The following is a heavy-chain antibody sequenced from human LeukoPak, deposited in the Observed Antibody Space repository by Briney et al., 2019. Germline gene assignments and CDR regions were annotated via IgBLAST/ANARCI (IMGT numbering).Heavy chain of an antibody. D-gene: IGHD3-3*01. CDR1: GGSISSGGYS. Sequence: ASQTLSLTCAVSGGSISSGGYSWSWIRQPPGKGLEWIGYIYHSGSTYYNPSLKSRVTISVDTSKNQFSLKLSSVTAADTAVYYCARRGTEPHYDFWSGYYYYYYMDVWGKGTTVTVSS. V-gene: IGHV4-30-2*02. CDR2: IYHSGST. CDR3: ARRGTEPHYDFWSGYYYYYYMDV. J-gene: IGHJ6*03.